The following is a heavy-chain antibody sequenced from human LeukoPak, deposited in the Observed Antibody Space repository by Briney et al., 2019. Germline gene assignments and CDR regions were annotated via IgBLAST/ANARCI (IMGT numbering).Heavy chain of an antibody. CDR1: GFTFISYG. CDR3: AKGGGYEAQYYYYYLDV. D-gene: IGHD5-12*01. J-gene: IGHJ6*03. Sequence: GGSLRLSCATSGFTFISYGMHWVRQAPGKGLEWVAFIRYDGSNKYYADSVKGRFTISRDNSKNTLYLQMKSLRAEDTAVYYCAKGGGYEAQYYYYYLDVWGKGTTVTISS. CDR2: IRYDGSNK. V-gene: IGHV3-30*02.